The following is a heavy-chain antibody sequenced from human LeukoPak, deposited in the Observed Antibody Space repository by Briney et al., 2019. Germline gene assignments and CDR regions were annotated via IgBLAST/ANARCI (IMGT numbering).Heavy chain of an antibody. V-gene: IGHV5-51*01. J-gene: IGHJ6*02. D-gene: IGHD6-6*01. CDR1: GYSFTSYW. Sequence: GESLKISCKGSGYSFTSYWIGWVRQMPGKGLEWMGIIYPSDSDTRYSPSFQGQVTMSADKSISTAYLQWSSLEASDTAMYYCARHPPPTYSSSSSYYFYGMDVWGQGTTVTVSS. CDR2: IYPSDSDT. CDR3: ARHPPPTYSSSSSYYFYGMDV.